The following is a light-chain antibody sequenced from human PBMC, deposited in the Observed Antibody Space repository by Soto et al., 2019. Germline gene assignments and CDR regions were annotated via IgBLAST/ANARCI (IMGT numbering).Light chain of an antibody. CDR3: QQRSNWWT. Sequence: EIVMTQSPGTLSLSPGERATLSCRASQSVSSKYLAWYQQKPGQAPRLLIYDASNRATGIPARFSGSGSGTDFTLTISSLEPEDFAVYYCQQRSNWWTFGQGTKVDI. V-gene: IGKV3-11*01. CDR1: QSVSSKY. CDR2: DAS. J-gene: IGKJ1*01.